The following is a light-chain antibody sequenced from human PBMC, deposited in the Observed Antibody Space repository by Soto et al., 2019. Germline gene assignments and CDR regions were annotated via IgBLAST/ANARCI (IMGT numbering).Light chain of an antibody. Sequence: EIPMTQAPSTVSAAVGDRVTITWRASQSISDWLAWYQQKPGKAPKLLIYKASSLESGVPSRFSGRGSGTEFTLTINSLQPDDFATYYCQQYHLYWAFGQGTKV. CDR1: QSISDW. J-gene: IGKJ1*01. CDR2: KAS. CDR3: QQYHLYWA. V-gene: IGKV1-5*03.